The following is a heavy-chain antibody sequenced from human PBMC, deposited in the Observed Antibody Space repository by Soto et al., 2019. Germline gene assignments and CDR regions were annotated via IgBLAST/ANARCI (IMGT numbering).Heavy chain of an antibody. Sequence: SETLSLTCTVSGGSISSGGYYWSWIRQHPGKGLEWIGYIYYSGSTYYNPSLKSRVTISVDTSKNQFSLKLSSVTAADTAVYYCAQAGSGYAPNYYYYMDVWGKGTTVTVSS. CDR2: IYYSGST. CDR3: AQAGSGYAPNYYYYMDV. D-gene: IGHD5-12*01. J-gene: IGHJ6*03. V-gene: IGHV4-31*03. CDR1: GGSISSGGYY.